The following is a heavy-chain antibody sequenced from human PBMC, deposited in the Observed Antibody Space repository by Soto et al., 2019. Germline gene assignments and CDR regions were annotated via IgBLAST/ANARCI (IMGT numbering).Heavy chain of an antibody. CDR1: GFTFSSYS. CDR2: ISSSSSTI. V-gene: IGHV3-48*01. Sequence: GGAPRLSRAASGFTFSSYSMNLVRPAPGKGLEWVSYISSSSSTIYYADSVKGRFTISRDNAKNSLYLQMNSLRAEDTAVYYCARTATGYRDAFDIWGRGTMVTVSS. CDR3: ARTATGYRDAFDI. J-gene: IGHJ3*02. D-gene: IGHD3-9*01.